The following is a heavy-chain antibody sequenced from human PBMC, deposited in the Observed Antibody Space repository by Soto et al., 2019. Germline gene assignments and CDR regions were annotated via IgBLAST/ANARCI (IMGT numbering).Heavy chain of an antibody. D-gene: IGHD2-15*01. CDR3: ARNRVALAPNYYYYGMDV. V-gene: IGHV4-30-4*01. CDR1: GGSISSGDYY. J-gene: IGHJ6*02. Sequence: SETLSLTCTVSGGSISSGDYYWSWIRQPPGKGLEWIGYIYYSGSTYYNPSLKSRVTISVDTSKNRFSLKLSSATAADTAVYYCARNRVALAPNYYYYGMDVWGQGTTVTVSS. CDR2: IYYSGST.